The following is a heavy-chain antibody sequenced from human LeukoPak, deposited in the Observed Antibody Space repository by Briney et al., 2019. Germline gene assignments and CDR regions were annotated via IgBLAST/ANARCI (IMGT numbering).Heavy chain of an antibody. D-gene: IGHD5-18*01. J-gene: IGHJ4*02. CDR1: GFTVSSNY. V-gene: IGHV3-66*01. CDR2: IYSGGST. CDR3: GSMLGENCYGYQNY. Sequence: GSLRLSCAASGFTVSSNYMSWVRQAPGKGLEWVSVIYSGGSTYYADSVKGRFTISRDNSKNTLYLQMNSLRAEDTAVYYCGSMLGENCYGYQNYGGEGTLATSS.